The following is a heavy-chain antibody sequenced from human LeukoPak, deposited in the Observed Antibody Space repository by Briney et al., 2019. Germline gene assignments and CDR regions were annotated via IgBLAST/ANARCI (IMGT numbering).Heavy chain of an antibody. CDR1: GGSLRLISCY. CDR3: TRERCRPFERGMAG. Sequence: PSETLSLTYTVSGGSLRLISCYCSSIRQPPGKGLEWIGYIYYSGSTNYNPSLKSRVTISLDTSKNQFSLKLSSVTAADTAVYYRTRERCRPFERGMAGCGQGTTVTVSS. V-gene: IGHV4-61*01. D-gene: IGHD1-1*01. J-gene: IGHJ6*01. CDR2: IYYSGST.